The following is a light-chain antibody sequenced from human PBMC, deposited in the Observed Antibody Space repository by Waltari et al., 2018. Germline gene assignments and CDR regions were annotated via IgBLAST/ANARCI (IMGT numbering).Light chain of an antibody. CDR3: QQYNTWPPQDT. J-gene: IGKJ2*01. Sequence: EIVVTQSPATLSVSPGERATLSCRASQSVSSNLAGYQQKPGQAPRLLIYGASTRATGIPARFSGSGSGTEFTLTISSLQSEDFAIDYCQQYNTWPPQDTFGQGTKLEIK. CDR2: GAS. CDR1: QSVSSN. V-gene: IGKV3-15*01.